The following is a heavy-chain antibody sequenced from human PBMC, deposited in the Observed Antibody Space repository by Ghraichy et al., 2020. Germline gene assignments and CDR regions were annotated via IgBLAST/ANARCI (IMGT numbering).Heavy chain of an antibody. CDR1: GGSVSSGSYY. CDR3: ASLGAVAGIYFDY. J-gene: IGHJ4*02. D-gene: IGHD6-19*01. Sequence: SETLSLTCTVSGGSVSSGSYYWSWIRQPPRKGLEWIGYIYYSGSTNYNPSLKSRVTISVDTSKNQFSLKLSSVTAADTAVYYCASLGAVAGIYFDYWGQGTLVTVSS. CDR2: IYYSGST. V-gene: IGHV4-61*01.